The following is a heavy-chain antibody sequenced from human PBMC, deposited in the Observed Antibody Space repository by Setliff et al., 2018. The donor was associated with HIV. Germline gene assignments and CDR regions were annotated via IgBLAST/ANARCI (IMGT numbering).Heavy chain of an antibody. J-gene: IGHJ6*02. V-gene: IGHV1-46*01. CDR2: FNPTGGST. D-gene: IGHD1-26*01. CDR3: AKPLTQWGVSPYHYAVDV. Sequence: GASVKVSCKASGYTFTDYFLHWVRQAPGQGLEWMGIFNPTGGSTSYAQKFQGRVTMTSDMSTSTVYMELSSLRSEDTAVYYCAKPLTQWGVSPYHYAVDVWGQGTTVTVSS. CDR1: GYTFTDYF.